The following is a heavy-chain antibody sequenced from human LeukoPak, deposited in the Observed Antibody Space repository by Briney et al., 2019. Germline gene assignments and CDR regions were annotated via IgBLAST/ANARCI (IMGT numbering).Heavy chain of an antibody. J-gene: IGHJ5*02. Sequence: SETLSLTCAVYGGSFSGYYWSWIRQPPGKGLEWIGEINHSGSTNYNPSLKSRVAISVDTSKNQFSLKLSSVTAADTAVYYCASRMVRGVIRSQFDPWGQGTLVTVSS. D-gene: IGHD3-10*01. CDR2: INHSGST. V-gene: IGHV4-34*01. CDR3: ASRMVRGVIRSQFDP. CDR1: GGSFSGYY.